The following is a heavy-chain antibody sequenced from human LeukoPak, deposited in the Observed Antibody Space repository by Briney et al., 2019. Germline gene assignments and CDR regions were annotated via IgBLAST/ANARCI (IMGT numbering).Heavy chain of an antibody. J-gene: IGHJ4*02. CDR3: ARGQAVLGDFDY. Sequence: SETLSLTCAVYGGSFSGYYWSWIRQPPGKGLEWIGEINHSGSTNYNPSLKSRVTISVDTSKNQFSLKLSSVTAADTAVYYCARGQAVLGDFDYWGQGTLVTVSS. CDR1: GGSFSGYY. D-gene: IGHD2-8*01. CDR2: INHSGST. V-gene: IGHV4-34*01.